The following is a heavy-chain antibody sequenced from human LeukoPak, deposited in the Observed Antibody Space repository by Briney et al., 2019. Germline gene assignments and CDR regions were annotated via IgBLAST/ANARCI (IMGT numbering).Heavy chain of an antibody. CDR2: ISGSGGST. Sequence: GGSLRLSCAASGITFSSYAMSWVRQAPGKGLEWVSAISGSGGSTYYADSVKGRFTISRDNSKNTLYLQMNSLRAEDTAVYYCAKVVGYCGGACYSEVDWFDPWGQGTLVTVSS. J-gene: IGHJ5*02. CDR3: AKVVGYCGGACYSEVDWFDP. D-gene: IGHD2-21*02. CDR1: GITFSSYA. V-gene: IGHV3-23*01.